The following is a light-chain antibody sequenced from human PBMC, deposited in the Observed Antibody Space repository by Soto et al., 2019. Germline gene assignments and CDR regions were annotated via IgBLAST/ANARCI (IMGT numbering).Light chain of an antibody. CDR3: QQYNNWPLT. J-gene: IGKJ5*01. Sequence: EIVMTQSPATLSVSPGERATLSCRASQSVSSNLAWYQQKHGQAPRLLIYGASTRATGIPARFSDIVSGTEGTLTISSLQSEDGSVYDGQQYNNWPLTFGQGTRLEIK. V-gene: IGKV3-15*01. CDR2: GAS. CDR1: QSVSSN.